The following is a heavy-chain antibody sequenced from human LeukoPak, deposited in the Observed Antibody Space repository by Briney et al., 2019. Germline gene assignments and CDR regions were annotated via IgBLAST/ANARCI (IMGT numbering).Heavy chain of an antibody. Sequence: PGRSLRLSCAASGFTFSSYAMHWVRQAPGKGLEWVAAISYDGSNKFYADSVKGRFTISRDNSKDTLYLQMNSLRAEDTAIYYCARGTSIAVAGTVYFDYWGQGTLVTVSS. CDR1: GFTFSSYA. J-gene: IGHJ4*02. V-gene: IGHV3-30-3*01. D-gene: IGHD6-19*01. CDR2: ISYDGSNK. CDR3: ARGTSIAVAGTVYFDY.